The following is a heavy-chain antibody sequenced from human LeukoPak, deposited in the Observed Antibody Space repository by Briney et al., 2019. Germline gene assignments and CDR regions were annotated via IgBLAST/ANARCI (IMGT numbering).Heavy chain of an antibody. CDR1: GGSISSYH. V-gene: IGHV4-59*01. J-gene: IGHJ4*02. Sequence: PSETLSLTCTVSGGSISSYHWSWIRQPPGKGLEWIGYIYYSGSTNYNPSLKSRVTISVDTSKNQFSPKLSSVTAADTAVYYCARGLYSSGWYPFDYWGQGTLVTVSS. D-gene: IGHD6-19*01. CDR2: IYYSGST. CDR3: ARGLYSSGWYPFDY.